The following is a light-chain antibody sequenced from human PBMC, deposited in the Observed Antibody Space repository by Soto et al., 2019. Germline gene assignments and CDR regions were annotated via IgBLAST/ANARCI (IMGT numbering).Light chain of an antibody. CDR1: SGQSSYA. V-gene: IGLV4-69*01. CDR2: LNSDGSH. CDR3: QTWATGIQV. Sequence: QSVLTQSPSASSSLGASVKLTCILNSGQSSYAIAWHQQQPEKGPRYLMKLNSDGSHTKGDGIPDRFSGSSSGAERYLTISSLQSEDEADYYCQTWATGIQVFGGGTKLTVL. J-gene: IGLJ2*01.